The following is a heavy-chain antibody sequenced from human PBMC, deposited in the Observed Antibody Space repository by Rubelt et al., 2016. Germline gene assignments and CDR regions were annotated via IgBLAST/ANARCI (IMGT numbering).Heavy chain of an antibody. CDR3: ARGLMAVPTGYGMDV. D-gene: IGHD2-8*01. CDR2: ISSGSTYI. Sequence: GEGLEWVSSISSGSTYIYHADSVKGRFTISRDNAKNSLYLQMNSLRAEDTAVYYCARGLMAVPTGYGMDVWGQGTTVTVSS. V-gene: IGHV3-21*01. J-gene: IGHJ6*02.